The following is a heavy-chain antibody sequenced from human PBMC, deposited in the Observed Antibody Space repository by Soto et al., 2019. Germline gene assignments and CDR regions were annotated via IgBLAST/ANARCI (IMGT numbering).Heavy chain of an antibody. CDR1: GFTFSSYA. D-gene: IGHD2-2*01. Sequence: QVQLVESGGGVVQPGRSLRLSCAASGFTFSSYAMHWVRQAPGQGLEWMGWINAGDGNTKYSQKFQDRVTITRDTSASTAYMELSSLRSEDTAVYYCARVYCSTTTCYGYYAMDVWGQGTTVTVSS. J-gene: IGHJ6*02. CDR2: INAGDGNT. CDR3: ARVYCSTTTCYGYYAMDV. V-gene: IGHV1-3*01.